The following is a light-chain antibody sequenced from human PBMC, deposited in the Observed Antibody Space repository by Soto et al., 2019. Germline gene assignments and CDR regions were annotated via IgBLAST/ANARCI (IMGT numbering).Light chain of an antibody. CDR2: YAS. J-gene: IGKJ5*01. V-gene: IGKV3-15*01. CDR3: QQYHNWPIT. CDR1: QSVSSY. Sequence: EIVMTQSPATLSVSPWERATLSCRASQSVSSYLAWYQQRPGQSPRLLLYYASTRATGVPARFSGSGSGTEFTLAISSLQSEDFATYYCQQYHNWPITFGQGTRLEIK.